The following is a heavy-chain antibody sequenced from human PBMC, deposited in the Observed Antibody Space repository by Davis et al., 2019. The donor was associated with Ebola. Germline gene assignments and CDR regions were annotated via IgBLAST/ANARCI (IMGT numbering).Heavy chain of an antibody. V-gene: IGHV1-2*02. CDR1: GYTFTGYY. D-gene: IGHD2-21*01. J-gene: IGHJ5*02. Sequence: ASVTVSCQASGYTFTGYYVNWVRQAPGQGLEWMGWINPNTGGTNYAQKFQGRVTMTRDTSISTAYMELSRLRSDDTAVYYCARQYRGGDCFDPWGQGTLVTVSS. CDR2: INPNTGGT. CDR3: ARQYRGGDCFDP.